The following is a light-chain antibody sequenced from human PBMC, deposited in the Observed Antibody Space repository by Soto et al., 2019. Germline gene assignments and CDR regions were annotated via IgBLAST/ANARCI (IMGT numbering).Light chain of an antibody. Sequence: IQMPQSPSPLSGSVGDRVTITCRASQTISSWLAWYPQKPGKAPKLLIYKASTLKSGVPSRFSGSGSGTEVTLTISSLQPDDFATYYCQHYNSYSEAFGQGTKVDIK. CDR3: QHYNSYSEA. V-gene: IGKV1-5*03. CDR1: QTISSW. J-gene: IGKJ1*01. CDR2: KAS.